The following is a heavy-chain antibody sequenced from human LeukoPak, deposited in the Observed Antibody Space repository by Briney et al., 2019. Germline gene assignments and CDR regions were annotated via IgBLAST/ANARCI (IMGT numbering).Heavy chain of an antibody. Sequence: PGGSLRLSCEASVLIFDDDAMHWVRPAPGEGLEWVSLISGDGDTTYYADSVKGRFTISRDSSKISLYLQMNSLRTEDTALYYCAKDFRGSSGWYNYYYYMDVWGKGTTVTVSS. CDR2: ISGDGDTT. J-gene: IGHJ6*03. CDR3: AKDFRGSSGWYNYYYYMDV. D-gene: IGHD6-19*01. CDR1: VLIFDDDA. V-gene: IGHV3-43*02.